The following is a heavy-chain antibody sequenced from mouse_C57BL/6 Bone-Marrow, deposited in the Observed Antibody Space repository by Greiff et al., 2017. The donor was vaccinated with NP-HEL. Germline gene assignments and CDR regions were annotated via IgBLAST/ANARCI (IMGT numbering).Heavy chain of an antibody. Sequence: QVQLKESGPGLVQPSQSLSITCTVSGFSLTSYGVHWVRQSPGKGLEWLGVIWRGGSTDYNAAFMSRLSINKNNSTSQIFFKMNSLQADDTAIYDGAKNDYGSVYYAMDYWGQGTSVTVSS. J-gene: IGHJ4*01. CDR1: GFSLTSYG. V-gene: IGHV2-5*01. CDR3: AKNDYGSVYYAMDY. CDR2: IWRGGST. D-gene: IGHD1-1*01.